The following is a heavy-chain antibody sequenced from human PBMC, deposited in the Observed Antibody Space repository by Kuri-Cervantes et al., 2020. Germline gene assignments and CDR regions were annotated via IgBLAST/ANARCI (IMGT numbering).Heavy chain of an antibody. D-gene: IGHD3-10*01. J-gene: IGHJ4*02. V-gene: IGHV4-59*12. CDR3: AREVRGVISQIDY. Sequence: SETLSLTCTVSSGSISNYHWTWIRQPPGKGLEWIGDISYTGRTNYNPSLKSRVTISVDTSKNQFSLKLSSVTAADTAVYYCAREVRGVISQIDYWGQGTLVTVSS. CDR2: ISYTGRT. CDR1: SGSISNYH.